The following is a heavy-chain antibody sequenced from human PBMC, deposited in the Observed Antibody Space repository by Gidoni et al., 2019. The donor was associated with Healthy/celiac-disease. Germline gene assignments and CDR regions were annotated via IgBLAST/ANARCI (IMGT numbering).Heavy chain of an antibody. Sequence: QVQLVASGGGVVQPGRSLRLSCAASGFTFSSYGMHWVRQAPGKGLEWVAVIWYDGSNKYYADSVKGRFTISRYNSKNTLYLQMNSLRAEDTAVYYCARDHSSSFLFDYWGQGTLVTVSS. CDR2: IWYDGSNK. CDR1: GFTFSSYG. J-gene: IGHJ4*02. D-gene: IGHD6-6*01. CDR3: ARDHSSSFLFDY. V-gene: IGHV3-33*01.